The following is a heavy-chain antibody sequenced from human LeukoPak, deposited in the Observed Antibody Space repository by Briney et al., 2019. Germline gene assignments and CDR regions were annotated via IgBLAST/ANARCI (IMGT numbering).Heavy chain of an antibody. Sequence: SETLSLTCAVYGGSFSGYYWSWIRQTPGQGVEWLGEINHSGSTNYNPSLKSRVTISVDTSKNQFTQKLSSVTAADTAVYYCASQGYYTNGVCYLWGQGTLVTVSS. CDR2: INHSGST. CDR1: GGSFSGYY. J-gene: IGHJ5*02. CDR3: ASQGYYTNGVCYL. V-gene: IGHV4-34*01. D-gene: IGHD2-8*01.